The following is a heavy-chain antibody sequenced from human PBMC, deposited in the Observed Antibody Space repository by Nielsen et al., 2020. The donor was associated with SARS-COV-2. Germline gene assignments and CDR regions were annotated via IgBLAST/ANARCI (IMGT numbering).Heavy chain of an antibody. CDR3: ARSATNLIYWYFDL. CDR2: IIPMVDIR. V-gene: IGHV1-69*02. Sequence: SVQVSCKASGGTFSTHSISWVRQAPGQGPEWMGRIIPMVDIRAYAQSFQGRVTITADKSTSTAYMELSSLSSEDTALYYCARSATNLIYWYFDLWGRGTLATVSS. D-gene: IGHD5-12*01. J-gene: IGHJ2*01. CDR1: GGTFSTHS.